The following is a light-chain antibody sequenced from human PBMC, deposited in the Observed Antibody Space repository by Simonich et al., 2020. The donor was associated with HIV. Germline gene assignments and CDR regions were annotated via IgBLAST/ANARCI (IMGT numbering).Light chain of an antibody. CDR3: QQYYTTPFT. CDR2: WAS. Sequence: DIVMTQSPDSLAVSLGERATINCKSSQSVLYSSNNKNYLAWYQQKPEQPPKLRIYWASTRESGVPDRFSGSGSGTDFTLTISSLQAEDVALYYCQQYYTTPFTFGPGTKVDIK. J-gene: IGKJ3*01. CDR1: QSVLYSSNNKNY. V-gene: IGKV4-1*01.